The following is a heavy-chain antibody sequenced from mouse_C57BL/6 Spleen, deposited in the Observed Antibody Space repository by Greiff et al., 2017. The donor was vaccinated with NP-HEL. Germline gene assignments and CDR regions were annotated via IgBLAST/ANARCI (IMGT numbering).Heavy chain of an antibody. CDR3: ARGIYYGNYVDY. J-gene: IGHJ2*01. Sequence: VQLQQSGAELVRPGSSVKLSCKASGYTFTSYWMHWVKQRPIQGLEWIGNIDPSDSETNYNQKFKDKATLTVDKSSSTAYMQLSSRTSEDSAVYYCARGIYYGNYVDYWRQGTTLTVSS. D-gene: IGHD2-1*01. V-gene: IGHV1-52*01. CDR2: IDPSDSET. CDR1: GYTFTSYW.